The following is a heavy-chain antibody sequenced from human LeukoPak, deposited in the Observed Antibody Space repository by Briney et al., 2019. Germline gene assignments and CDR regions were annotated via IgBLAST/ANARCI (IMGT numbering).Heavy chain of an antibody. Sequence: GGSLRLACAASGFTFSNYKRNWVRQAPGRGLEWVSSISDSSSYKYYADSVKGRFTISRDNDKNSVYLQMNSLRAEDTAVYYCARGGSYRPIDYWGQGTLVTVSS. J-gene: IGHJ4*02. CDR2: ISDSSSYK. CDR1: GFTFSNYK. V-gene: IGHV3-21*01. CDR3: ARGGSYRPIDY. D-gene: IGHD3-16*02.